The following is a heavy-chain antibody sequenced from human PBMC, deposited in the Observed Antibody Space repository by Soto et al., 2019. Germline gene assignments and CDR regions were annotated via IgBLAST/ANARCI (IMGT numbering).Heavy chain of an antibody. D-gene: IGHD2-15*01. V-gene: IGHV1-18*01. J-gene: IGHJ4*02. Sequence: WASVKVSCKASGYTFTSYGISWVRQAPGEGLEWLGWISAYNGNTNYAQKLQGRVTMTTDTSTSTAYMELRSLRSDDTAVYYCARDRTGSFVVVVAATGLFVYWGQGTLVTVSS. CDR2: ISAYNGNT. CDR1: GYTFTSYG. CDR3: ARDRTGSFVVVVAATGLFVY.